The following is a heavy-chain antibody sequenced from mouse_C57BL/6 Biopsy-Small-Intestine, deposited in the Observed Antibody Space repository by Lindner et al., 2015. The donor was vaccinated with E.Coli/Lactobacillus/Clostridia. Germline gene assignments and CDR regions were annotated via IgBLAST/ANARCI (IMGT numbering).Heavy chain of an antibody. CDR1: GGTFSRFT. CDR3: ASGLPAVVGAPSDN. D-gene: IGHD6-1*01. J-gene: IGHJ3*01. Sequence: SVKVSCKAIGGTFSRFTFTWVRQAPGQGLEWMGSIIPIIGKPHYAQKFQGRVTIIADKSTSTVYMELIRLTSEDTAVYFCASGLPAVVGAPSDNWGQGTLVTVS. CDR2: IIPIIGKP. V-gene: IGHV1-64*01.